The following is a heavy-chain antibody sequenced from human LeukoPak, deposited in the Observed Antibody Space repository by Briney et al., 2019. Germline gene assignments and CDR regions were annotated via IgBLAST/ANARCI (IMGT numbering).Heavy chain of an antibody. V-gene: IGHV1-18*01. Sequence: GASVKVSCKASGYTFTSYGISWVRQAPGQGLEWMGWISAYNGNTNYAQKLQDRVTMTTDTSTSTAYMELRSLRSDDTAVYYCARGTNYYDSSGYVDYWGQGTLVTVSS. CDR2: ISAYNGNT. J-gene: IGHJ4*02. CDR1: GYTFTSYG. CDR3: ARGTNYYDSSGYVDY. D-gene: IGHD3-22*01.